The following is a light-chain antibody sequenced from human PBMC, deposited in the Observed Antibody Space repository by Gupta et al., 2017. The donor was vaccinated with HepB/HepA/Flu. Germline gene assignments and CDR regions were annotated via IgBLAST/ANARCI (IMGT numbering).Light chain of an antibody. J-gene: IGLJ2*01. Sequence: VLTPPPSASATPGQSVSSSCCGSTSNIGSNTVTWYQQLPGTAPKLLIYSNNQRPSGVPDRFSGSKSGTSASLTISGLQSEDEADYYCATWEDSLNGRIFGGGTKLTVL. V-gene: IGLV1-44*01. CDR2: SNN. CDR1: TSNIGSNT. CDR3: ATWEDSLNGRI.